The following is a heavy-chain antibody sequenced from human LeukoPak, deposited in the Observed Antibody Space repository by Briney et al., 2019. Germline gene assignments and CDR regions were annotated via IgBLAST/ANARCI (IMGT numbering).Heavy chain of an antibody. Sequence: GGSLRLSCAASGFTFSSYAMSWVRQAPGKGLEWVSYISSSSSTIYYADSVKGRFTISRDNAKNSLYLQMNSLRAEDTAVYYCASHPEVADDYWGQGTLVTVSS. D-gene: IGHD2-15*01. J-gene: IGHJ4*02. V-gene: IGHV3-48*01. CDR2: ISSSSSTI. CDR1: GFTFSSYA. CDR3: ASHPEVADDY.